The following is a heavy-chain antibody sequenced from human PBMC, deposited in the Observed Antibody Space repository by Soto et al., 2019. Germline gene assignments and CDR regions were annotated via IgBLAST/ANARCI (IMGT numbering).Heavy chain of an antibody. J-gene: IGHJ4*02. CDR1: GFALSGYW. CDR3: ARWESGDWYLGI. CDR2: INPDGTLK. V-gene: IGHV3-7*03. Sequence: EVQLVESGGGLVQPGGSLRLSCAASGFALSGYWMTWVRQAPGKGLEWVASINPDGTLKYYVDSVKDRFTISRDNADNSLFLQMISLRVEDTAVYYCARWESGDWYLGIWGQGTLVTVSS. D-gene: IGHD2-21*02.